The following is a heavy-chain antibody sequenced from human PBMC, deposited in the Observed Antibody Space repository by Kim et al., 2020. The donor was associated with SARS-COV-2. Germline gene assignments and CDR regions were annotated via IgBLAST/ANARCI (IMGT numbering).Heavy chain of an antibody. CDR3: ARLRYYYGASSPTLDY. CDR2: FYYSGAS. J-gene: IGHJ4*02. Sequence: SETLSLTCIVSDASITTSNYYWGWIRPPPGKGLEWIGNFYYSGASYYNPSLESRVTISVETSKNQFSLNLSSVTAADTAVYFCARLRYYYGASSPTLDYWGQGTLVTVSS. CDR1: DASITTSNYY. V-gene: IGHV4-39*01. D-gene: IGHD3-10*01.